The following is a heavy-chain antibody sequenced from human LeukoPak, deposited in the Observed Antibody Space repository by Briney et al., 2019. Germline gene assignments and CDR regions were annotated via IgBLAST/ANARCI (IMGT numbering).Heavy chain of an antibody. D-gene: IGHD2-2*01. J-gene: IGHJ4*02. CDR3: AGGYCSSTTCPFDY. CDR2: INPNSGGT. Sequence: ASVKVSCKASGYTFTGYYMHWVRQAPGQGLEWMGWINPNSGGTNYAQNFQGRVTMTRDTSISTAFMELGRLRSDDTAVYYCAGGYCSSTTCPFDYWGQGTLVTVSS. V-gene: IGHV1-2*02. CDR1: GYTFTGYY.